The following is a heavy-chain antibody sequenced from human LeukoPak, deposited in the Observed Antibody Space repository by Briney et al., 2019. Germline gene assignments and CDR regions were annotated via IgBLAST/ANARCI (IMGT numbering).Heavy chain of an antibody. D-gene: IGHD6-19*01. Sequence: GGSLRLSCAASGFTFSSYAMSWVRQAPGKGLEWVSAISGSGGSTYYADSVKGRFTISRDNSKNTLCLQMNSLRAEDTAVYYCARGMVAVAGTGVDYWGQGTLVTVSS. CDR2: ISGSGGST. CDR3: ARGMVAVAGTGVDY. V-gene: IGHV3-23*01. CDR1: GFTFSSYA. J-gene: IGHJ4*02.